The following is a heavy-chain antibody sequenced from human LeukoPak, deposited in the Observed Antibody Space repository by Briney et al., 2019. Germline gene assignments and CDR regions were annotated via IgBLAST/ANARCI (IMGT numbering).Heavy chain of an antibody. Sequence: GGSLRLSCAASGFTFDDYGMSWVRQAPGKGLEWVSGINWNGGSTGYADSVKGRFTISRDNAKNSLYLQMNSLRAEDTALYYCARALYDSSGYDSSYWGQGTLVTVRS. CDR1: GFTFDDYG. D-gene: IGHD3-22*01. V-gene: IGHV3-20*04. CDR2: INWNGGST. CDR3: ARALYDSSGYDSSY. J-gene: IGHJ4*02.